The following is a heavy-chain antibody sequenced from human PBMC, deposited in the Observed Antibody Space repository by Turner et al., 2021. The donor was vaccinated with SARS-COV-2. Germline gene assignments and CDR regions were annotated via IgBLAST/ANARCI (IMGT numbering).Heavy chain of an antibody. J-gene: IGHJ6*02. CDR3: ARAYGSGSYGHYYGMDV. CDR1: GYTFTSYG. CDR2: ISAYNGYT. D-gene: IGHD3-10*01. Sequence: QVQLVQSGAEVKKPGASLKVSCKASGYTFTSYGISWVRQAPGQGLEWMGWISAYNGYTNYAQKLQGIVTMTTDTSTSTAYMELRSLRSDDTAVYYCARAYGSGSYGHYYGMDVWGQGTTVTVSS. V-gene: IGHV1-18*01.